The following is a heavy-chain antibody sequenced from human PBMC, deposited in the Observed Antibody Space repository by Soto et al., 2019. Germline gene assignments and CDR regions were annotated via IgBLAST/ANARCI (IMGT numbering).Heavy chain of an antibody. CDR3: AKDLGLGYYDSSGYYSPFNFDY. V-gene: IGHV3-23*01. D-gene: IGHD3-22*01. J-gene: IGHJ4*02. CDR2: ISGSGGST. Sequence: GGSLRLSCAASGFTFSSYAMSWVRQAPGKGLEWVSAISGSGGSTYYADSVKGRFTISRDNSKNTLYLQMNSLRAEDTAVYYCAKDLGLGYYDSSGYYSPFNFDYWGQGTLVTVSS. CDR1: GFTFSSYA.